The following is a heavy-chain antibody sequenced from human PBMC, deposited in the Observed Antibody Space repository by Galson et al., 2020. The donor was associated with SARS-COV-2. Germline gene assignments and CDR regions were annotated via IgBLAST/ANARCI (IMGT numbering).Heavy chain of an antibody. J-gene: IGHJ6*02. CDR3: ARDLGLTTYFYGMDV. D-gene: IGHD3-3*01. CDR2: TSYDGSKK. Sequence: GESPKIPCATSGSTFRNYGMHWVRQDPGKGLEWVAVTSYDGSKKYYSESVKGRFTISRDNSKNTLFLQMSSLRAEDTAVYYCARDLGLTTYFYGMDVWGQGTTVTVSS. V-gene: IGHV3-30*03. CDR1: GSTFRNYG.